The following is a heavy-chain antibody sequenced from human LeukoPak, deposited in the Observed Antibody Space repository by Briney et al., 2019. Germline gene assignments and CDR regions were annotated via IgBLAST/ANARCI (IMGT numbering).Heavy chain of an antibody. CDR3: ARDFLSWDEGGKNYWYFDL. J-gene: IGHJ2*01. CDR2: IYHSGST. CDR1: GGSISSGGYY. V-gene: IGHV4-30-2*01. Sequence: SETLSLTCTVSGGSISSGGYYWSWIRQPPGKGLEWIGYIYHSGSTYYNPSLKSRVTISVDRSKNQFSLKLSSVTAADTAVYYCARDFLSWDEGGKNYWYFDLWGRGTLVTVSS. D-gene: IGHD1-26*01.